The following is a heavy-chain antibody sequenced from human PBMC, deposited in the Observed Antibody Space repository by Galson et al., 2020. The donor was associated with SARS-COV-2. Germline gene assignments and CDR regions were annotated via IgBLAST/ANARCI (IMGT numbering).Heavy chain of an antibody. J-gene: IGHJ2*01. V-gene: IGHV4-59*11. D-gene: IGHD5-18*01. CDR1: GGSISSHY. CDR2: IYDSGST. CDR3: ARGYNSGYWYFDL. Sequence: SETLSLTCPVSGGSISSHYWIWIRQPPGKGLEWLGYIYDSGSTHYNPSLTSRVSISVDTSKNQFSLKLNSVTAADTAVYYCARGYNSGYWYFDLWGRGTLVTVSS.